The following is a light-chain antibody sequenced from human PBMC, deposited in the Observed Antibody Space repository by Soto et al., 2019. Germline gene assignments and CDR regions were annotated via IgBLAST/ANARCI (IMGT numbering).Light chain of an antibody. V-gene: IGKV3-20*01. CDR1: QSVSSSY. CDR3: QQYGSSPMVT. J-gene: IGKJ3*01. Sequence: EIVLTQSPGTLSLSPGERATLSCRASQSVSSSYLAWYQQKPGQAPRLLIYGASSRATGIPDRFSGSGSGTDFTLTISRLDPEDFAVYYCQQYGSSPMVTFCPGTKLDIK. CDR2: GAS.